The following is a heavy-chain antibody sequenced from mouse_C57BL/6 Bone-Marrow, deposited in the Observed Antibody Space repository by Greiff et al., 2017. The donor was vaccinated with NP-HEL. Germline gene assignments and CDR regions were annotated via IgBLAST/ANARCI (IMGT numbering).Heavy chain of an antibody. J-gene: IGHJ2*01. CDR3: ARYYYGSSYIDY. CDR2: ISDGGSYT. Sequence: EVQGVESGGGLVKPGGSLKLSCAASGFTFSSYAMSWVRQTPEKRLEWVATISDGGSYTYYPDNVKGRFTISRDNAKNNLYLQMSHLKSEDTAMYYCARYYYGSSYIDYWGQGTTLTVSS. D-gene: IGHD1-1*01. CDR1: GFTFSSYA. V-gene: IGHV5-4*01.